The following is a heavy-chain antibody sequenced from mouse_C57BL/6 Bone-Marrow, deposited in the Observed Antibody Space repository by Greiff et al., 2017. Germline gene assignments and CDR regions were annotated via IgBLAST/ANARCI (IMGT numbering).Heavy chain of an antibody. D-gene: IGHD2-4*01. CDR3: AGLIIIYDYEDYAMDY. CDR1: GYAFSSSW. V-gene: IGHV1-82*01. CDR2: IYPGAGDT. Sequence: VQLQQSGPELVKPGASVKISCKASGYAFSSSWMNWVKQRPGKGLEWIGRIYPGAGDTNYNGKFKGKATLTADKSSNTAYMQLSSLTSEDSAVYFYAGLIIIYDYEDYAMDYWGQGTSVTVAS. J-gene: IGHJ4*01.